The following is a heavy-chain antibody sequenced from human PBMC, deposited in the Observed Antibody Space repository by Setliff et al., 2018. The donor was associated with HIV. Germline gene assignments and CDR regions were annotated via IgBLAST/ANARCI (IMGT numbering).Heavy chain of an antibody. CDR2: INVGKGNT. CDR3: ARAYDVLTGYFDY. D-gene: IGHD3-9*01. Sequence: ASVKVSCKASGYTFTTYAIHWVRQAPGQSLEWMGWINVGKGNTKYSQDLQGRVTITRDTSASTAYMELRSLRSDDTAVYYCARAYDVLTGYFDYWGQGTLVTVSS. V-gene: IGHV1-3*01. J-gene: IGHJ4*02. CDR1: GYTFTTYA.